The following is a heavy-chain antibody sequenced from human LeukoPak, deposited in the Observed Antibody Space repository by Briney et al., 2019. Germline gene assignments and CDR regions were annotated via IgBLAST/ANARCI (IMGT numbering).Heavy chain of an antibody. Sequence: PSETLSLTCTVSGGSISSNYWSWTRQPPGKGLEWIGYIYYSGSTNYNPSLKSRVTISVDTSKNQFSLKLSSVTAADTAVYYCASGAYSYYYMDVWGKGTTVTISS. V-gene: IGHV4-59*01. CDR1: GGSISSNY. J-gene: IGHJ6*03. D-gene: IGHD1-26*01. CDR3: ASGAYSYYYMDV. CDR2: IYYSGST.